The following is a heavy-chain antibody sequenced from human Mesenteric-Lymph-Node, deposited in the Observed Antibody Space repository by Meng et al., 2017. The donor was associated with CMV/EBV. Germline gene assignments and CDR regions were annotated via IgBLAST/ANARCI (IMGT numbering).Heavy chain of an antibody. V-gene: IGHV4-39*07. D-gene: IGHD4-23*01. CDR2: MYYSGST. CDR1: GVSVSSSSYY. J-gene: IGHJ3*02. Sequence: GSGVSVSSSSYYWGWIRQPPGKGLEWIGSMYYSGSTYYNPSLKSRVTISIDTSTNQFSLKVSSVTAADTAVYYCARDLRWFGDAFDIWGQGTMVTVSS. CDR3: ARDLRWFGDAFDI.